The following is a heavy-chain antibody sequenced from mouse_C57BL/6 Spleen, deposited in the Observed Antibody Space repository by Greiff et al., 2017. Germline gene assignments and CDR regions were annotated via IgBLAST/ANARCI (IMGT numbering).Heavy chain of an antibody. J-gene: IGHJ3*01. CDR2: ISSGGDYI. CDR1: GFTFSSYA. CDR3: TRGDYYSPAY. Sequence: EVHLVESGEGLVKPGGSLKLSCAASGFTFSSYAMAWVRQTPEKRLEWVAYISSGGDYIYYADTVKGRFTISRDNARNTLYLQMRSLKSEDTAVYYCTRGDYYSPAYWGQGTLVTVSA. V-gene: IGHV5-9-1*02. D-gene: IGHD2-12*01.